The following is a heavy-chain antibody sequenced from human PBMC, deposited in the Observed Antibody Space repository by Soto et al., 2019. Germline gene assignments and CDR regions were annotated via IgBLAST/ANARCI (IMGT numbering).Heavy chain of an antibody. CDR1: GGSISSGDYY. D-gene: IGHD3-22*01. CDR3: AREGIVVVPYAFDI. V-gene: IGHV4-30-4*01. J-gene: IGHJ3*02. CDR2: IYYSGST. Sequence: SETLSLTCTVSGGSISSGDYYWSWIRQPPGKGLEWIGYIYYSGSTYYNPSLKSRVTISVDTSKNQFSLKLSSVTAADTAVYYCAREGIVVVPYAFDIWGQGTMSPSPQ.